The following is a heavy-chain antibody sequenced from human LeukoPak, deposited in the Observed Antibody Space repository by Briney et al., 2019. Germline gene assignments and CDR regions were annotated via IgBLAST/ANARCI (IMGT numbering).Heavy chain of an antibody. CDR3: ARQMFGYSSSWYRYFQH. CDR2: INHSGST. CDR1: GGSISSYY. Sequence: SETLSLTCTVSGGSISSYYWSWIRQPPGKGLEWIGEINHSGSTNYNPSLKSRVTISVDTSKNQFSLKLSSVTAADTAVYYCARQMFGYSSSWYRYFQHWGQGTLVTVSS. J-gene: IGHJ1*01. D-gene: IGHD6-13*01. V-gene: IGHV4-34*01.